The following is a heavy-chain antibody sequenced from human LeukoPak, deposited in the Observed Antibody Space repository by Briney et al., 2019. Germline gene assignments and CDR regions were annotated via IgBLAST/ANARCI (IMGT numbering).Heavy chain of an antibody. V-gene: IGHV3-30*18. D-gene: IGHD3-16*01. CDR3: AKDWGPEYYYYGMDV. J-gene: IGHJ6*02. CDR2: ISYDGSNK. Sequence: PGRSLRLSCAASGFTFSSYGMHWVRQAPGKGLEWVAVISYDGSNKYYADSVKGRFTISRDNSKNTLYLQMNSLRAVDTAVYYCAKDWGPEYYYYGMDVWGQGTTVTVSS. CDR1: GFTFSSYG.